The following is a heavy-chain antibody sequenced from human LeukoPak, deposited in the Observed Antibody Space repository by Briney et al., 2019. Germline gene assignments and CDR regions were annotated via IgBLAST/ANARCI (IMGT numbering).Heavy chain of an antibody. Sequence: SETLSLTCTVSGGSISSSSYYWGWIRQPPGKGLEWIGSIYYSGSTYYNPSLKSRVTISVATSKNQFSLKLSSVTAADTAVYYCARTGYSSSFPDYWGQGTLVTVSS. CDR1: GGSISSSSYY. D-gene: IGHD6-6*01. J-gene: IGHJ4*02. CDR3: ARTGYSSSFPDY. CDR2: IYYSGST. V-gene: IGHV4-39*01.